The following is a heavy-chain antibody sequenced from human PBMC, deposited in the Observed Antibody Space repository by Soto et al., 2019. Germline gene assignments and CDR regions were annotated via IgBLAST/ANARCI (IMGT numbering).Heavy chain of an antibody. Sequence: GGSLRLSCAASGFTFSDYYMSWIRQAPGKGLEWVSYISSSGSTIYYADSVKGRFTISRDNAKNSLYLQMNSLRAEDTAVYYCAIIGYCGGDCYSNGYWGQGTLVTVSS. CDR3: AIIGYCGGDCYSNGY. J-gene: IGHJ4*02. V-gene: IGHV3-11*01. D-gene: IGHD2-21*01. CDR1: GFTFSDYY. CDR2: ISSSGSTI.